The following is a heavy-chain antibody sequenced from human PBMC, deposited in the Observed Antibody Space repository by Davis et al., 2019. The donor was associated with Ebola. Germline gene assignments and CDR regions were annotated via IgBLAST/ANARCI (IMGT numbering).Heavy chain of an antibody. CDR1: GYTFTGYY. CDR2: INTNSGDT. V-gene: IGHV1-2*04. Sequence: ASVKVSCKASGYTFTGYYMHWVRQAPGQGLEWMGWINTNSGDTNYAQKFQGWVTLTRDTSISTAYMELSGLRSDDTAVYYCARGLRSVVVPAAAYWYFDLWGRGTLVTVSS. CDR3: ARGLRSVVVPAAAYWYFDL. J-gene: IGHJ2*01. D-gene: IGHD2-2*01.